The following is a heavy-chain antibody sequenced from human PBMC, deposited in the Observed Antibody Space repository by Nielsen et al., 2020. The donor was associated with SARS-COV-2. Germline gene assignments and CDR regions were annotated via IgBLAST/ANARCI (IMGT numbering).Heavy chain of an antibody. J-gene: IGHJ4*02. CDR1: GFTFDDYA. V-gene: IGHV3-9*01. D-gene: IGHD3-10*01. CDR2: ISWNSGSI. Sequence: GGSLRLSCAASGFTFDDYAMHWVRQAPGKGLEWVSGISWNSGSIGYADSVKGRFTISRDNAKNSLYLQMNSLRAEDTALYYCAKDTRVDYYGSGIYDYWGQGTLVTVSS. CDR3: AKDTRVDYYGSGIYDY.